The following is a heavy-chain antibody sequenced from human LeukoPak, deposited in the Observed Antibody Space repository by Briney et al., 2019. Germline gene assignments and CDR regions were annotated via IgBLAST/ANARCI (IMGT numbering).Heavy chain of an antibody. Sequence: PSETLSLTCTVSGGSVTSGGLYWSWIRLPPRKGLEWIGYIYYGGSTNYNASLKSRVTISIDTSKNQFSLNLSSVTAADTAVYYCARGYSSIYGRFDPWGQGTLVTVSS. J-gene: IGHJ5*02. CDR3: ARGYSSIYGRFDP. D-gene: IGHD6-13*01. V-gene: IGHV4-61*08. CDR1: GGSVTSGGLY. CDR2: IYYGGST.